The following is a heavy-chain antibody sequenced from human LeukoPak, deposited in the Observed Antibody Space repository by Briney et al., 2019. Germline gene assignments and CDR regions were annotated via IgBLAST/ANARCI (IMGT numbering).Heavy chain of an antibody. CDR3: ARVSSGWSPNAFDI. Sequence: PSETLSLTCTVSGGSISSYYWSWIWQPAGKGLEWIGRIYTSGSTNYNPSLRSRVTMSVDTSKNQFSLKLSSVTAADTAVYYCARVSSGWSPNAFDIWGQGTMVTVSS. V-gene: IGHV4-4*07. J-gene: IGHJ3*02. CDR2: IYTSGST. CDR1: GGSISSYY. D-gene: IGHD6-19*01.